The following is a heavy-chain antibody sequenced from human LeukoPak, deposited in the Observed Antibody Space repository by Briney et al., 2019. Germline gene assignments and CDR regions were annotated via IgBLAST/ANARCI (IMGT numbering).Heavy chain of an antibody. Sequence: GGSLRLSCAASGFTFSSFAMSWVRQAPGKGLEWVSGISGVGTSTYYGDSVKGRFTISRDNSKNTLYLQMNSLRAEDTAVYYCAKPLRDYYDSFDYWGQGTLVTVSS. CDR1: GFTFSSFA. CDR3: AKPLRDYYDSFDY. V-gene: IGHV3-23*01. CDR2: ISGVGTST. D-gene: IGHD3-22*01. J-gene: IGHJ4*02.